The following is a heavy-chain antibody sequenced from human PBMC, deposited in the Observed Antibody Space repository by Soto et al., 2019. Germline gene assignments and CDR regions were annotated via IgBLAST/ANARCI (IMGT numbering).Heavy chain of an antibody. J-gene: IGHJ4*02. Sequence: SETLSLTCAVYGGSFSGYYWSWIRQPPGKGLEWIGEINHSGSTNYNPSLKSRVTISVDTSKNQFSLKLSSVTAADTAVYYCARGKGDAVVVPAALYYFDYWGQGTLVTVSS. CDR3: ARGKGDAVVVPAALYYFDY. CDR1: GGSFSGYY. CDR2: INHSGST. D-gene: IGHD2-2*01. V-gene: IGHV4-34*01.